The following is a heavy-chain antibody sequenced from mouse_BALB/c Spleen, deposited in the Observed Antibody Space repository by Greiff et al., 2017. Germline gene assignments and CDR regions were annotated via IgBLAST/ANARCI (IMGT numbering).Heavy chain of an antibody. J-gene: IGHJ1*01. Sequence: LQQPGSELVRPGASVKLSCKASGYTFTSYWMHWVKQRHGQGLEWIGNIYPGSGSTNYDEKFKSKGTLTVDTSSSTAYMHLSSLTSEDSAVYYCTRDYYGSSSGWYFDVWGAGTTVTVSS. CDR2: IYPGSGST. CDR1: GYTFTSYW. CDR3: TRDYYGSSSGWYFDV. V-gene: IGHV1S22*01. D-gene: IGHD1-1*01.